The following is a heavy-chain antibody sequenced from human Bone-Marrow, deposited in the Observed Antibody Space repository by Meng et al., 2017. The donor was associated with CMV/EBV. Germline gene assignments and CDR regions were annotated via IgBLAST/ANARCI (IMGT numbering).Heavy chain of an antibody. V-gene: IGHV1-46*01. D-gene: IGHD7-27*01. CDR3: ARRTNWAYERVDAFDI. Sequence: ASVKVPCKASGYTFTSYYMHWVRQASGQGLEWMGIINPSGGSTSYAQKFQGRVTMTRDTSTSTVYMELSSLRSEDTAVYYCARRTNWAYERVDAFDIWGQATMVTVSS. CDR1: GYTFTSYY. J-gene: IGHJ3*02. CDR2: INPSGGST.